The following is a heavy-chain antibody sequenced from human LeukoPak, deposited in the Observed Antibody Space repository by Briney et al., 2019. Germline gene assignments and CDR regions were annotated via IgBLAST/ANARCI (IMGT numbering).Heavy chain of an antibody. J-gene: IGHJ4*02. CDR2: IYHSGST. Sequence: SETLSLTCTVSGYSISSGYYWGWIRQPPGKGLEWIESIYHSGSTYYNPSLKSRVTISVDTSKNQFSLKLSSVTAADTAVYYCARSRDGYNYGLIDYWGQGTLVTVSS. V-gene: IGHV4-38-2*02. CDR3: ARSRDGYNYGLIDY. CDR1: GYSISSGYY. D-gene: IGHD5-24*01.